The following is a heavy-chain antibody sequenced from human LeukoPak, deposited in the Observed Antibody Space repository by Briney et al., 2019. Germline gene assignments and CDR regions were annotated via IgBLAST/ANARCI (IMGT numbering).Heavy chain of an antibody. V-gene: IGHV3-33*01. J-gene: IGHJ4*02. Sequence: GRSLRLSCAASGFTFRNAGMRWVRQAPGKGLEWVAFIWFDGTKAYYADSVKGRFTISRDNFNNTVYLHMNSLRGEDTALYYCARDLNNNFFDYCGQGTLVTVSS. CDR2: IWFDGTKA. CDR3: ARDLNNNFFDY. D-gene: IGHD2/OR15-2a*01. CDR1: GFTFRNAG.